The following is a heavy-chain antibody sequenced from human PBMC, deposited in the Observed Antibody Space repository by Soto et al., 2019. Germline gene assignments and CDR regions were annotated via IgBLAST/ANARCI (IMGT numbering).Heavy chain of an antibody. Sequence: QVQLQESGPGLVKPSQTLSLTCTVSGGSISSGGYYWSWIRQHPGKGLEWIGYIYYSGSTYYNPSLKSGVTISVDTSKNQFSLKLSSVTAADTAVYYCARGGIVLMVYASAFDYWGQGTLVTVSS. D-gene: IGHD2-8*01. CDR1: GGSISSGGYY. CDR3: ARGGIVLMVYASAFDY. V-gene: IGHV4-31*03. CDR2: IYYSGST. J-gene: IGHJ4*02.